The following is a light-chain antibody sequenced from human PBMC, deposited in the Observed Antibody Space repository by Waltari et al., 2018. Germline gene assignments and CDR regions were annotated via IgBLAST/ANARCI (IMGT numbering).Light chain of an antibody. CDR2: KAT. CDR1: SGSVSSTSY. V-gene: IGLV8-61*01. Sequence: QTVVTQEPSLSVSPGGTVTLPCALSSGSVSSTSYATWYQPTPGQAPRTLVYKATSRSSGVPDRFSGSILGNKAALTITGAQADDESDYYCSLYTGSGIWVFGGGTKLTVL. J-gene: IGLJ3*02. CDR3: SLYTGSGIWV.